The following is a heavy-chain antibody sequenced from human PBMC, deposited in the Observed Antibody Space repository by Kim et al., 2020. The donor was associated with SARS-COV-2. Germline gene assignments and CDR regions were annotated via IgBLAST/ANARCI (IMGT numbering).Heavy chain of an antibody. CDR2: MNPNSGNT. CDR1: GYTFTSYD. V-gene: IGHV1-8*01. D-gene: IGHD3-3*01. Sequence: ASVKVSCKASGYTFTSYDINWVRQATGQGLEWMGWMNPNSGNTGYAQKFQGRVTMTRNTSISTAYMELSSLRSEETAVYYCARGGPYYDFWSGYYSTPYYYYMDVWGKGTTVTVSS. J-gene: IGHJ6*03. CDR3: ARGGPYYDFWSGYYSTPYYYYMDV.